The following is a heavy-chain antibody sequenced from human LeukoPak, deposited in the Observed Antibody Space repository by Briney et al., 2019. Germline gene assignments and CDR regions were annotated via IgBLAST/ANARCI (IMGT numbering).Heavy chain of an antibody. Sequence: GGSLRLSCAASGFTFSIYAMSWVRQAPGKGLEWVSTISGSGGTTDYADSVKGRFTISRDNPKKTLYLQMNSLRVEDTAVYYCAKDTCSGGSCYSVFQHWGQGTLVTVSS. J-gene: IGHJ1*01. CDR2: ISGSGGTT. CDR3: AKDTCSGGSCYSVFQH. V-gene: IGHV3-23*01. CDR1: GFTFSIYA. D-gene: IGHD2-15*01.